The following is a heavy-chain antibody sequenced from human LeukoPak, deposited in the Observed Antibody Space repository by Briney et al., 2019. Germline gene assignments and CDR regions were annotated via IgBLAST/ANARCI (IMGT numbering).Heavy chain of an antibody. J-gene: IGHJ4*02. CDR2: ISGSGGTT. D-gene: IGHD1-1*01. CDR1: GLTFSSYA. V-gene: IGHV3-23*01. CDR3: AKGDLGFGNYYFDY. Sequence: GGSLRLSCAASGLTFSSYAMNWVRQAPGKGLEWVSSISGSGGTTYTADSVKGRFTISRDNSKNTLYLQMNSLRAEDTAVYYCAKGDLGFGNYYFDYWGQGTLVTVSS.